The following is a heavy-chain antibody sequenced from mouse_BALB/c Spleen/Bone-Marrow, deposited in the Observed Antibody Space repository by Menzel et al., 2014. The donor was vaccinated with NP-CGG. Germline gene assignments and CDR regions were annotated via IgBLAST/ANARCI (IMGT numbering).Heavy chain of an antibody. V-gene: IGHV1S130*01. CDR3: ARELGRGYYFDY. D-gene: IGHD4-1*01. Sequence: QVHVKQSGSVLVRPGASVKLSCKASGYTFTSSWMHWAKQRPGQGLEWIGEIHPNSGNTNYNEKFKGKATLTVDTSSSTAYVDLSGLTSEDSAVYYCARELGRGYYFDYWGQGTTLTVSS. CDR1: GYTFTSSW. J-gene: IGHJ2*01. CDR2: IHPNSGNT.